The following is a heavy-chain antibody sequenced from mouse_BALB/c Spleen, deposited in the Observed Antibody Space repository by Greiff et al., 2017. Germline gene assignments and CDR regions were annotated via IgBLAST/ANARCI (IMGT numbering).Heavy chain of an antibody. D-gene: IGHD2-1*01. J-gene: IGHJ4*01. CDR2: ILPGSGST. CDR1: GYTFSSYW. V-gene: IGHV1-9*01. Sequence: QVQLQQSGAELMKPGASVKISCKATGYTFSSYWIEWVKQRPGHGLEWIGEILPGSGSTNYNEKFKGKATFTADTSSNTAYMQLSSLTSEDSAVYYCAREDGKGGMDYWGQGTSVTVSS. CDR3: AREDGKGGMDY.